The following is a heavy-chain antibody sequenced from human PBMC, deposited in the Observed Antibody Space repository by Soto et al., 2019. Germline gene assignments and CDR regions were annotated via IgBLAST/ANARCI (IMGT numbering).Heavy chain of an antibody. V-gene: IGHV4-59*01. J-gene: IGHJ4*02. D-gene: IGHD2-2*01. CDR3: ASSTSGGHDY. CDR1: GGSISSYY. CDR2: IYYSGST. Sequence: ETLSLTCTVSGGSISSYYWSWIRQPPGKGLEWIGYIYYSGSTNHNPSLKSRVTISVDTSKNQFSLKLSSVTAADTAVYYCASSTSGGHDYWGQGTLVTVSS.